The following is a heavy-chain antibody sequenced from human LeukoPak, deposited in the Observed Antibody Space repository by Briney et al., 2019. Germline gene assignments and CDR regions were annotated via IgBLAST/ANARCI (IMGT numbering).Heavy chain of an antibody. CDR2: ISNIGDII. Sequence: GGSLRLSCAASGFTFSNYEMNWVRQAPGKGLEWISHISNIGDIIHYADSVEGRFTISRDNAKNSMYLQMKSLRAEDTAVYYCARDLSGDYDSSEIDYWGQGTLVTVSS. J-gene: IGHJ4*02. D-gene: IGHD3-22*01. CDR3: ARDLSGDYDSSEIDY. V-gene: IGHV3-48*03. CDR1: GFTFSNYE.